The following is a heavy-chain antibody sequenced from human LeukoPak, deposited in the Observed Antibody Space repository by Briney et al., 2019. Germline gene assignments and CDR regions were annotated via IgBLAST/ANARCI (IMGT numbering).Heavy chain of an antibody. CDR1: RYTFTNYH. V-gene: IGHV1-46*01. Sequence: ASVKVSCKASRYTFTNYHIHWVRQAPGQGLEWMGIINPSDGSTSYAQRFHVRVTMTRDTSTSTVYMELNSLRSEDTAVYYCARVGHRDEDHFDYWGQGTLVTVSS. D-gene: IGHD5-24*01. J-gene: IGHJ4*02. CDR2: INPSDGST. CDR3: ARVGHRDEDHFDY.